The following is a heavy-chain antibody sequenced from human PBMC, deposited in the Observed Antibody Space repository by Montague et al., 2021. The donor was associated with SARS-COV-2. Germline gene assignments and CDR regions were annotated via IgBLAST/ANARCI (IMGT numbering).Heavy chain of an antibody. V-gene: IGHV1-18*01. CDR2: ISAYNGNT. D-gene: IGHD6-19*01. Sequence: SVKVSFKASGYTFTSYGISWVRRAPGQGLEWMGWISAYNGNTNYAQKLQGRVTMTTDTSTSTAYMELRSLRSDDTAVYYCATAVAGFSWFDPWGQGTLVTVSS. CDR3: ATAVAGFSWFDP. J-gene: IGHJ5*02. CDR1: GYTFTSYG.